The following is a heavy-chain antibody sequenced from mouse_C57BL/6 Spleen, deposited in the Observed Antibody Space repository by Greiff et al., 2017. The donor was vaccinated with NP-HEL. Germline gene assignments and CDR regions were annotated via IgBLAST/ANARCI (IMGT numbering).Heavy chain of an antibody. J-gene: IGHJ4*01. CDR1: GYTFTSYW. D-gene: IGHD1-1*01. CDR2: IDPNSGGT. V-gene: IGHV1-72*01. CDR3: ARRIYYGSSHYAMDD. Sequence: VQLQQPGAELVKPGASVKLSCKASGYTFTSYWMHWVKQRPGRGLEWIGRIDPNSGGTKYNEKFKSKATLTVDKPSSTAYMQLSSLTSEDSAVEYCARRIYYGSSHYAMDDWGKGTSVTVSS.